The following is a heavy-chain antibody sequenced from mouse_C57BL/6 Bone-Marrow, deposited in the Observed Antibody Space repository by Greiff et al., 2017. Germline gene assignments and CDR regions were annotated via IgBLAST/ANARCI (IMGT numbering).Heavy chain of an antibody. Sequence: VMLVESGPGILQPSQTLSLTCSFSGFSLSTFGMGVGWIRQPSGKGLEWLAHIWWDDDKYYNPALKSRLTISKDTSKNQVFLKIANVDTADTATYYCARIRTTVVADYAMDYWGQGTSVTVSS. CDR2: IWWDDDK. D-gene: IGHD1-1*01. CDR3: ARIRTTVVADYAMDY. J-gene: IGHJ4*01. CDR1: GFSLSTFGMG. V-gene: IGHV8-8*01.